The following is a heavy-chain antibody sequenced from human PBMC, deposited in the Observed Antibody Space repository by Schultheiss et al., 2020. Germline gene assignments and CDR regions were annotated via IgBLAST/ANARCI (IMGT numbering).Heavy chain of an antibody. CDR2: IGTAGDT. CDR1: GFTFSSYD. CDR3: ARLEAVVVAATRGWFDP. J-gene: IGHJ5*02. D-gene: IGHD2-15*01. Sequence: GGSLRLSCAASGFTFSSYDMHWVHQATGKGLEWVSAIGTAGDTYYPGSVKGRFTISRENAKNSLYLQMNSLRAGDTAVYYCARLEAVVVAATRGWFDPWGQGTLVTVSS. V-gene: IGHV3-13*01.